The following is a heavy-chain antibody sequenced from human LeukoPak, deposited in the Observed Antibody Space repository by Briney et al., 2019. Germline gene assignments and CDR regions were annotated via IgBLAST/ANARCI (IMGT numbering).Heavy chain of an antibody. J-gene: IGHJ5*02. CDR1: GGSISSSSYY. V-gene: IGHV4-39*01. Sequence: PSETLSLTCTVSGGSISSSSYYWGWIRQPPGKGLEWIGSIYYSGSTYYNPSLKSRVTISVDTSKNQFSLKLSSVTAADTAVYYCARPGIVGAKYNWFDPWGQGTLVTVSS. D-gene: IGHD1-26*01. CDR3: ARPGIVGAKYNWFDP. CDR2: IYYSGST.